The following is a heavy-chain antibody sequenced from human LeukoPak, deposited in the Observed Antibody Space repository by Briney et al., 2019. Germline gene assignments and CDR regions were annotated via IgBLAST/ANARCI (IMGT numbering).Heavy chain of an antibody. V-gene: IGHV4-59*01. CDR1: GGSISSYY. Sequence: PSETLSLTCTVSGGSISSYYWSWIRQPPGKGLEWIGYIYYSGSTNYNPSLKSRVTISVDTSKNQFSLKLSSVTAADTAVYYCARKVYDSSGYYYYFDYWGQGTLVTVSS. CDR2: IYYSGST. CDR3: ARKVYDSSGYYYYFDY. J-gene: IGHJ4*02. D-gene: IGHD3-22*01.